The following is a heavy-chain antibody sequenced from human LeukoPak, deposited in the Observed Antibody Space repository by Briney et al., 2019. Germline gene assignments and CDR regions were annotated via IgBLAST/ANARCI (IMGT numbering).Heavy chain of an antibody. CDR1: GFTFSGYW. D-gene: IGHD2-2*01. CDR3: ARDYACDY. CDR2: IKQDGSDK. J-gene: IGHJ4*02. Sequence: GGPLRLSCAASGFTFSGYWMNWVRQAPGKGPEWVANIKQDGSDKYYVDSVKGRFTISRDNAKNSLFLEMNSLRAEDTAVYYCARDYACDYWGQGTLVTVSS. V-gene: IGHV3-7*01.